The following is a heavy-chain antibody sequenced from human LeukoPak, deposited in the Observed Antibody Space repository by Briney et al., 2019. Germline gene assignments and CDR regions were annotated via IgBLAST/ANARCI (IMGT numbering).Heavy chain of an antibody. CDR1: GFIFGSDA. CDR2: ISNNGGYT. Sequence: PGTSLRLSCAASGFIFGSDAMHWVRQAPGKGLEWVSAISNNGGYTYYADSVQGRFTISRDNSKSTLCLQMNSLRAEDTAVYYCAKQLGYCSDGSCYFPYWGQGTLVTVSS. J-gene: IGHJ4*02. D-gene: IGHD2-15*01. CDR3: AKQLGYCSDGSCYFPY. V-gene: IGHV3-23*01.